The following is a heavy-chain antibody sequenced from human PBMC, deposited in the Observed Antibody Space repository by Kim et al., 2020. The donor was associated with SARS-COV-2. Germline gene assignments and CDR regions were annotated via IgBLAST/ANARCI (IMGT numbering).Heavy chain of an antibody. CDR2: AYHTGNT. D-gene: IGHD4-17*01. V-gene: IGHV4-39*01. Sequence: SETLSLTCTVSGGSISSSSYYWAWIRQPPGKGLEWIGNAYHTGNTYYNTTLRSRVTVSVDTSKNQFSLKLTSVTAADTAVYYCARLDRFGDPYECWGLGT. J-gene: IGHJ4*02. CDR3: ARLDRFGDPYEC. CDR1: GGSISSSSYY.